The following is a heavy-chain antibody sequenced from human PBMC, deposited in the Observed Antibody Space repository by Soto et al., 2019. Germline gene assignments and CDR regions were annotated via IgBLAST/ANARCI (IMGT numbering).Heavy chain of an antibody. Sequence: GGSLRLSCAASGFTFDDYAMHWVRQAPGKGLEWVSGISWNSGSIGYADSVKGRFTISRDNAKNSLYLQMNSLRAEDTALYYCAKGGITGTTSDYWGHGPLVTVYS. CDR2: ISWNSGSI. CDR3: AKGGITGTTSDY. CDR1: GFTFDDYA. J-gene: IGHJ4*01. D-gene: IGHD1-7*01. V-gene: IGHV3-9*01.